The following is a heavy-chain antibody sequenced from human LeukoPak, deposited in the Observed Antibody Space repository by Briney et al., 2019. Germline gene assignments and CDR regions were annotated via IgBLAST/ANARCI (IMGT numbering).Heavy chain of an antibody. J-gene: IGHJ5*02. Sequence: ASVKVSRKASGGTFSSYAISWVRQAPGQGLEWMGRIIPILGIANYAQKFQGRVTITADKSTSTAYMELSSLRSEDTAVYYCASGGDWFDPWGQGTLATVSS. CDR1: GGTFSSYA. V-gene: IGHV1-69*04. CDR2: IIPILGIA. CDR3: ASGGDWFDP.